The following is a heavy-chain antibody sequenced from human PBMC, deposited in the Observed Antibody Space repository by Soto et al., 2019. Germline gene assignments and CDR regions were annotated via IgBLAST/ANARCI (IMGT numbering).Heavy chain of an antibody. J-gene: IGHJ6*02. V-gene: IGHV3-13*01. Sequence: EVQLVESGGGLVQPGGFLRLSCAASGFTFSSYDMHWVRQATGKGLEWVSAIGTAGDTYYPGSVKGRFTISRENAKNSLYLQMNSLRAGDTAVYYCARVGGSDIAVAGTDYYGMDVWGQGTTVTVSS. CDR2: IGTAGDT. CDR1: GFTFSSYD. CDR3: ARVGGSDIAVAGTDYYGMDV. D-gene: IGHD6-19*01.